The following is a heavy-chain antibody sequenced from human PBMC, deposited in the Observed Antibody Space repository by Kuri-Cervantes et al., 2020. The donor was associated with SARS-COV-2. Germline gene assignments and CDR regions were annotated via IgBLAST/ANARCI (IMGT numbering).Heavy chain of an antibody. V-gene: IGHV3-30-3*01. D-gene: IGHD1-26*01. Sequence: GESLKISCAASGFTFSSYAMHWVRQAPGKGLEWVAVISYDGSNKYYADSVKGRFTISRDNSKNTLYLQMNSLRAEDTAVYYCARRSGSYHSYYFDYWGQGTLVTVSS. CDR2: ISYDGSNK. CDR1: GFTFSSYA. J-gene: IGHJ4*02. CDR3: ARRSGSYHSYYFDY.